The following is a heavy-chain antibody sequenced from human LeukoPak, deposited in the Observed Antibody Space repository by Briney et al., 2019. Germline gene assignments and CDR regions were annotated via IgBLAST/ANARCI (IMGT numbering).Heavy chain of an antibody. J-gene: IGHJ4*02. V-gene: IGHV3-30-3*01. Sequence: PGGSLRLSCAASGFTFSSYAMHWVRQAPGKGLEWVAVISYDGSNKYYADSVKGRFTISRDNSKNTLYLQMNSLRAEDTAVYYCAKDLYLYGGKEPWEDYWGQGTLVTVSS. CDR3: AKDLYLYGGKEPWEDY. CDR2: ISYDGSNK. CDR1: GFTFSSYA. D-gene: IGHD4-23*01.